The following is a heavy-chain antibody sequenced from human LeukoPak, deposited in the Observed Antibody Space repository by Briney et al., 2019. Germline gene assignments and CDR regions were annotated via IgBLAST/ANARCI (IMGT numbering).Heavy chain of an antibody. V-gene: IGHV3-13*01. CDR2: IGTAGDR. J-gene: IGHJ2*01. D-gene: IGHD2-21*01. CDR1: GFTLSWYD. CDR3: ARAAYGGDNWHFDL. Sequence: GGSLRLSCAASGFTLSWYDIHWVRQPPGKGLEWVAAIGTAGDRLYLVSVKGRFTIPREDARNVFYLQLNSLRAGDKAVYYCARAAYGGDNWHFDLRGRGTLVTVSS.